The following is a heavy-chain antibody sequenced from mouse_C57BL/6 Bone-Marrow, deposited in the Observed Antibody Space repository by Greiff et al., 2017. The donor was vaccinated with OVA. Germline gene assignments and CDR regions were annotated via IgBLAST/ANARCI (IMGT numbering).Heavy chain of an antibody. D-gene: IGHD1-1*01. CDR3: ARWRIYYGPFAY. CDR1: GFSLTSYG. J-gene: IGHJ3*01. V-gene: IGHV2-3*01. CDR2: IWGDGST. Sequence: QVQLQQSGPGLVAPSQSLSITCTVSGFSLTSYGVSWVRQPPGKGLEWLGVIWGDGSTNYHSALISSLSISKDNSKSQVFLKLNSLRTDDTATYCCARWRIYYGPFAYWGQGTLVTVSA.